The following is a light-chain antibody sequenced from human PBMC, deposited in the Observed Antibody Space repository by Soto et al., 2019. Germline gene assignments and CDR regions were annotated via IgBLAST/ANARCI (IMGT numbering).Light chain of an antibody. CDR3: CSYAGSYSYA. Sequence: ALTQPRSVSGSPGQSVTISCTGTSSDVGGFNSVSWYQQHPGKAPKLMIYDVNKRPSGVPDRFSGSKSGSTASLTISGLQAEDEADYYCCSYAGSYSYAFATGTKVTVL. V-gene: IGLV2-11*01. J-gene: IGLJ1*01. CDR2: DVN. CDR1: SSDVGGFNS.